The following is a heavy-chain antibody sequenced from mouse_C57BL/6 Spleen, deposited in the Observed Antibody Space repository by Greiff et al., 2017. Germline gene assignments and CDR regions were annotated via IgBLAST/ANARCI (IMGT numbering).Heavy chain of an antibody. D-gene: IGHD2-1*01. J-gene: IGHJ4*01. CDR1: GFTFSDYG. V-gene: IGHV5-17*01. Sequence: DVKLVESGGGLVKPGGSLKLSCAASGFTFSDYGMNWVRQAPGKGLEWVAYISSGSSTIYYADTEKGRFTISRYNANNTLFLQLTSLRSEDTAMYYCARGNPYAMDYWGQGTSVTVSS. CDR3: ARGNPYAMDY. CDR2: ISSGSSTI.